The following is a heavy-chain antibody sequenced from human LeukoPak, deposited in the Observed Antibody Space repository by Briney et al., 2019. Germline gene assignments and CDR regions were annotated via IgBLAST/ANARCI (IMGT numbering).Heavy chain of an antibody. CDR1: GFRFSFYW. V-gene: IGHV3-74*03. D-gene: IGHD1/OR15-1a*01. CDR2: VNSDGSDI. Sequence: GGSLRLSCAASGFRFSFYWMHWVRQVPGKGPVWISRVNSDGSDITYADSVKGRFTISRDNSKNTLSLQMNNLRAEDTAVYYCARDGYGNNYMDVWGKGTTVTVSS. J-gene: IGHJ6*03. CDR3: ARDGYGNNYMDV.